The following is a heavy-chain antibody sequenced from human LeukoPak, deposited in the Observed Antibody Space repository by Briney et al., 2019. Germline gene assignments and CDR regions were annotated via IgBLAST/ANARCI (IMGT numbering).Heavy chain of an antibody. CDR1: GGSISSDSYY. J-gene: IGHJ4*02. D-gene: IGHD6-19*01. CDR3: ASLAVAGLSEGY. V-gene: IGHV4-39*01. CDR2: IYYSGST. Sequence: SETLSLTCTVSGGSISSDSYYWAWIRQPPGKGLEWIASIYYSGSTYYNPSLKSRVTISVDTSRNQFSLKLSSVTAADTAVYYCASLAVAGLSEGYWGQGALVIVSS.